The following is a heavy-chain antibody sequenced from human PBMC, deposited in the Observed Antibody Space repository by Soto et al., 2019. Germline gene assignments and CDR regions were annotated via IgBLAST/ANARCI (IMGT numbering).Heavy chain of an antibody. V-gene: IGHV3-33*01. D-gene: IGHD1-26*01. CDR2: IWYDGINK. CDR3: ARDDRLVGTTYRSYCFDH. CDR1: GFTLNSYG. J-gene: IGHJ4*02. Sequence: QVQLVESGGGVVQPGRSLRLSCVASGFTLNSYGMHWVRQAPGKGLEWVAGIWYDGINKHYADSVKGRFTISRDNSGNTVYLQMSSLRAEDTAVYYCARDDRLVGTTYRSYCFDHWGQGTLVTVSS.